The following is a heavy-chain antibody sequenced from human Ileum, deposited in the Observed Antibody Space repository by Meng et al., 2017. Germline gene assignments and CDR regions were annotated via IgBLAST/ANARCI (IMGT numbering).Heavy chain of an antibody. CDR3: VHRLVAAQHWFDT. J-gene: IGHJ5*02. V-gene: IGHV2-5*02. CDR2: IYWDDEY. CDR1: GFSLNTVGVG. Sequence: QITLKESGPTLVEPTETLTLTCTFSGFSLNTVGVGVGWIRQPPGKALEWLSLIYWDDEYRYSPSLRSRLTITKDISRNQVVLRMTNVAPVDAGTYYCVHRLVAAQHWFDTWGQGTLVTVSS. D-gene: IGHD6-6*01.